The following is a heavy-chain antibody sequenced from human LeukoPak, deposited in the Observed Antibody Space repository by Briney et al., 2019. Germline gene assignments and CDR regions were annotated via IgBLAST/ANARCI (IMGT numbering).Heavy chain of an antibody. CDR3: ASGSLWSGILEY. CDR2: IRSKANSYAT. D-gene: IGHD3-3*01. Sequence: GGSLRLSCAASGFTFSGSAMHWVRQASGKGLEWVGRIRSKANSYATAYAASVKGRFTISRDDSKNTAYLQMNSLRAEDTAVYYCASGSLWSGILEYWGQGTLVIVSS. CDR1: GFTFSGSA. V-gene: IGHV3-73*01. J-gene: IGHJ4*02.